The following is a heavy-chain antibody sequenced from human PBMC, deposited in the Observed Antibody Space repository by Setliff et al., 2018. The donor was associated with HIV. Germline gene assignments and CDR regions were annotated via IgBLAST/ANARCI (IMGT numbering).Heavy chain of an antibody. J-gene: IGHJ6*03. Sequence: SVKVSCKTSGDTFSRNGLSWVRQAPGQGLEWMGGIVPFLGITKYAQKLQGRLTLTTDESTSTAYMELSSLRSEDTAIYYCASPLGYYSTSEHYYYMDVWGKGTTVTVSS. CDR2: IVPFLGIT. CDR3: ASPLGYYSTSEHYYYMDV. D-gene: IGHD3-22*01. CDR1: GDTFSRNG. V-gene: IGHV1-69*10.